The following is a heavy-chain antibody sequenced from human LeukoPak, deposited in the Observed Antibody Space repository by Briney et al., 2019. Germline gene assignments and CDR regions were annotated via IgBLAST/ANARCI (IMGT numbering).Heavy chain of an antibody. CDR3: AKGRFSHITIFGVVDY. CDR2: ISGSGGST. CDR1: GFTFRSYA. D-gene: IGHD3-3*01. V-gene: IGHV3-23*01. J-gene: IGHJ4*02. Sequence: GGSLRLSCAASGFTFRSYAMSWVRQAPGKGLEWVSAISGSGGSTYYADSVKGRFTISRDNSKNTLYLQMNSLRAEDTAVYYCAKGRFSHITIFGVVDYWGQGTLVTVSS.